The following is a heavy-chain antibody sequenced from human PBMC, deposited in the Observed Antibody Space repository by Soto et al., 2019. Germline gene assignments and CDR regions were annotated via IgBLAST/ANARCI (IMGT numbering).Heavy chain of an antibody. CDR2: VSMDSDTI. Sequence: GGSLRLSCTASGFDFSTYSMNWVRQAPGKGLEWIAYVSMDSDTIHYTDSVKGRFTISRDDAENSLYLQMNSLRDEDTATYYCARLYYDYVWGQGTTVTVSS. D-gene: IGHD3-3*01. J-gene: IGHJ6*02. CDR3: ARLYYDYV. CDR1: GFDFSTYS. V-gene: IGHV3-48*02.